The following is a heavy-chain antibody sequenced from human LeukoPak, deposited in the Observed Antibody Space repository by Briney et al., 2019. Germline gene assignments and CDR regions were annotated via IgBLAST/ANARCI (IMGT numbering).Heavy chain of an antibody. CDR2: VYSDGST. V-gene: IGHV3-66*01. CDR3: AAYYYGSFPPKNFDF. CDR1: GLSVSAHY. Sequence: GGSLRLSCAASGLSVSAHYISWVRQTPGKGLEWVSIVYSDGSTHYADSVKARFTIPRDNSRNRVYLQMNSLRAEDTALYYCAAYYYGSFPPKNFDFWGPGTPVTVSS. D-gene: IGHD3-10*01. J-gene: IGHJ4*02.